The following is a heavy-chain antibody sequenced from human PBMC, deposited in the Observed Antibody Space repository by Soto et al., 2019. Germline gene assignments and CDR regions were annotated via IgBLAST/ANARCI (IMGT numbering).Heavy chain of an antibody. CDR1: GFTFSSYS. J-gene: IGHJ4*02. D-gene: IGHD3-22*01. Sequence: PWGSLRLPCASPGFTFSSYSMTWVRQAPGKGLEWVSSISSSSSYIYYADSVKGRFTISRDNAKNSLYLQMNSLRAEDTAVYYCARVYYYDSSGYLDYWGQGTPVTVSS. V-gene: IGHV3-21*01. CDR2: ISSSSSYI. CDR3: ARVYYYDSSGYLDY.